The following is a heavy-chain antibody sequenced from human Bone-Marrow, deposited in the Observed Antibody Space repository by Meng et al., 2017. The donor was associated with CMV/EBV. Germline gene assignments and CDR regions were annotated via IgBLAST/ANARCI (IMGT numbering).Heavy chain of an antibody. Sequence: ASVKVSCKVSGYTLTELSRHWVRQAPGKGLEWMGGFDPEDGETIYAQKFQGRVTMTEDTSTDTAYMELSRLRSDDTAVYYCARAGGYCSSTSCYTPDYWGQGTLVTVSS. CDR1: GYTLTELS. CDR2: FDPEDGET. J-gene: IGHJ4*02. D-gene: IGHD2-2*02. V-gene: IGHV1-24*01. CDR3: ARAGGYCSSTSCYTPDY.